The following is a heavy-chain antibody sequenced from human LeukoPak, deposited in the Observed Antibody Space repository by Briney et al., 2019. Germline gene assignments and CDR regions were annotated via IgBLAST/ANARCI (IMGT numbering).Heavy chain of an antibody. J-gene: IGHJ4*02. V-gene: IGHV4-59*08. CDR3: ARLAYDSSGYYPLFDY. D-gene: IGHD3-22*01. Sequence: SETLSLTCTVSGGSISSYYWSWIRQPPGKGLEWIGYIYYSGSTNYNPSLKSRVTISVDTSKNQFSLKLSSVTAADTAVYYCARLAYDSSGYYPLFDYWGQGTLVTVSS. CDR1: GGSISSYY. CDR2: IYYSGST.